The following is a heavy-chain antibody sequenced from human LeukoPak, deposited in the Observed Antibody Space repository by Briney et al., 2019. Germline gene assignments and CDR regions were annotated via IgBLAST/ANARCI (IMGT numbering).Heavy chain of an antibody. CDR1: GFTFSSYA. Sequence: GGSLRLSCAASGFTFSSYAMSWVRQAPGKGLEWVSAISGSGGSTYYADSVKGRFTISRDNSKNTLYLQMNSLRAEDTAVYYCAKSEVDIVRMVYGYFDYWGQGTLVTVSS. CDR3: AKSEVDIVRMVYGYFDY. J-gene: IGHJ4*02. CDR2: ISGSGGST. V-gene: IGHV3-23*01. D-gene: IGHD2-8*01.